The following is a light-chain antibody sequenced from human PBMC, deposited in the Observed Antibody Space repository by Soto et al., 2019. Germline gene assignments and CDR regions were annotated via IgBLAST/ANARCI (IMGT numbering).Light chain of an antibody. V-gene: IGKV3-11*01. CDR3: QQRSNWPPT. CDR2: SAS. J-gene: IGKJ4*01. Sequence: EIVLTQSPATLSLSPGERATLSCRASQTVGNDLACYHQIRGEAPRLLNYSASNRATGIPARFIRRGYGTDFTLTISSLEPEDFAAYYCQQRSNWPPTFGGGTKVEIK. CDR1: QTVGND.